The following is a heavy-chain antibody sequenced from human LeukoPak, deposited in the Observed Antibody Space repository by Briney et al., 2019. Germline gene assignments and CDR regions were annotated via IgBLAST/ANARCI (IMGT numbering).Heavy chain of an antibody. CDR3: ARGTHYYGSGSYLRP. D-gene: IGHD3-10*01. V-gene: IGHV4-34*01. Sequence: SETLSLTCAAYGVSFSDYYWSWIRQPPGKGLEWIGEINHSGSTNYNPSLKSRVTISVDTSKNQFSLRLSSVTAADTAVYYCARGTHYYGSGSYLRPWGQGTLVTVSS. CDR1: GVSFSDYY. CDR2: INHSGST. J-gene: IGHJ5*02.